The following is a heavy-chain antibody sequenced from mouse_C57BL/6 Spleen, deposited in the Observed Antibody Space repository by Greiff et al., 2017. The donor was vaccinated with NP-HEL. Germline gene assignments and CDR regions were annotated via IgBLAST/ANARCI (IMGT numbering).Heavy chain of an antibody. CDR3: ARCDYDEDYAMDY. CDR1: GYAFSSYW. D-gene: IGHD2-4*01. CDR2: IYPGDGDT. J-gene: IGHJ4*01. V-gene: IGHV1-80*01. Sequence: VQLQQSGAELVKPGASVKISCKVSGYAFSSYWMNWVKQRPGKGLEWIGQIYPGDGDTNSNGKFKGKATLTADKSSSTAYMQLSSLTSEDSAVYFCARCDYDEDYAMDYWGQGTSVTVSS.